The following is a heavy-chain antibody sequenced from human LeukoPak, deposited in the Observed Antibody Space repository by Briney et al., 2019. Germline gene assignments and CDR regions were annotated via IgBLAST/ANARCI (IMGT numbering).Heavy chain of an antibody. J-gene: IGHJ4*02. CDR2: ISVYNGNT. CDR3: AGQGIAAAGHDY. D-gene: IGHD6-13*01. Sequence: ASVKVSCKASGYTFTGYYMHWVRQAPGQGLEWMGWISVYNGNTNYAQKFHDRVTMTTDTSTSTAYMELRSLRSDDTAVYYCAGQGIAAAGHDYWGQGTLVTVSS. CDR1: GYTFTGYY. V-gene: IGHV1-18*04.